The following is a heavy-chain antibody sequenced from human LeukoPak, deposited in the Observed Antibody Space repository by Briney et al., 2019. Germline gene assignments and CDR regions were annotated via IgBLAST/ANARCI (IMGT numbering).Heavy chain of an antibody. CDR2: INPNSGGT. CDR1: GYTFTGYY. Sequence: GASVKVSCKASGYTFTGYYMHWVRQAPGQGLEWMGWINPNSGGTNYAQKFQGRVTMTRDTSISTAYMELSRLRSDDTAVYYCARGLAKYCTNGVCHFLGYWGQGTLVTVSS. CDR3: ARGLAKYCTNGVCHFLGY. J-gene: IGHJ4*02. V-gene: IGHV1-2*02. D-gene: IGHD2-8*01.